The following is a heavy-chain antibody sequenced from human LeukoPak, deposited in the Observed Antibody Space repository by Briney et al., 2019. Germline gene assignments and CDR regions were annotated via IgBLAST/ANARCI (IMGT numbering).Heavy chain of an antibody. CDR2: ISAYNGNT. D-gene: IGHD6-13*01. V-gene: IGHV1-18*01. Sequence: GASVTVSFTASGYTFTIYGISWVRQAPGQGLEWMGWISAYNGNTNYAQKLQGRVTMTTDTSTSTAYMELRSLRSDDTAVYYCARGGSSSWYRNNWFDPWGQGTLVSVSS. J-gene: IGHJ5*02. CDR3: ARGGSSSWYRNNWFDP. CDR1: GYTFTIYG.